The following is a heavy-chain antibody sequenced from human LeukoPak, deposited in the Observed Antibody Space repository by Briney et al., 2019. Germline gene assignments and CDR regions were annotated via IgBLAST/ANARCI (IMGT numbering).Heavy chain of an antibody. CDR1: GFTFSSNW. V-gene: IGHV3-74*01. Sequence: GGSLRLSCAAAGFTFSSNWMHWVRQAPGEGLVWVSRINSDGSSTSYADYVKGRFTISRDNAKNTLYLQMNSLRAEDTAVYYRARGAYCGGDCPLPNSLYWGQGTLVTVPS. D-gene: IGHD2-21*01. J-gene: IGHJ4*02. CDR2: INSDGSST. CDR3: ARGAYCGGDCPLPNSLY.